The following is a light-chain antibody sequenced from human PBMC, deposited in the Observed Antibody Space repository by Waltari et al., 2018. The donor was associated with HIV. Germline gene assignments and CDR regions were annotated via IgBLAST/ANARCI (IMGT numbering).Light chain of an antibody. V-gene: IGKV1-33*01. CDR2: ESS. Sequence: DIQMTQSPPYLAASVGDKVNITCQASDDISTHLNWFQQKSGKAPKLLIYESSNLQTELAWRFSGGGSGTQFTFTINSLRPEDIGTYYCQHFNNLGALSFGGGTKVDI. CDR3: QHFNNLGALS. CDR1: DDISTH. J-gene: IGKJ4*01.